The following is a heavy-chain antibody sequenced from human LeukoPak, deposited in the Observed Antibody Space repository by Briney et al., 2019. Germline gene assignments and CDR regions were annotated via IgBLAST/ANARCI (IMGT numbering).Heavy chain of an antibody. CDR2: INTNTGNP. D-gene: IGHD6-6*01. CDR1: GYTFTSYA. CDR3: AREREQLGLDDAFDI. Sequence: ASVKVSCKASGYTFTSYAMNWVRQAPGQGLEWMGWINTNTGNPTYAQGFTGRFVFSLDTSVSTAYLQISGLKAEDTAVYYCAREREQLGLDDAFDIWGQGTMVTVSS. V-gene: IGHV7-4-1*02. J-gene: IGHJ3*02.